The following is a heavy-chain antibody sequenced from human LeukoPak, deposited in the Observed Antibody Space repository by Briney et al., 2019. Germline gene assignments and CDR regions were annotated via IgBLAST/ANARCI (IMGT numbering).Heavy chain of an antibody. CDR3: ARDIAAAGTHFDC. J-gene: IGHJ4*02. D-gene: IGHD6-13*01. V-gene: IGHV4-59*02. CDR1: GGSVSSYY. CDR2: IYYSGST. Sequence: PSETLSLTCTVSGGSVSSYYWNWIRQPPGKGLEWIGYIYYSGSTNYNPSLESRVTISVDTSKNQFSLKLSSVTAADTAVYYCARDIAAAGTHFDCWGQGILVTVSS.